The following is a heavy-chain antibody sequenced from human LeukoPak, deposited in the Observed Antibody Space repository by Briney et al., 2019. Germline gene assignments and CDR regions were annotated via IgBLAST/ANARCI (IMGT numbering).Heavy chain of an antibody. CDR2: IGIDSGNT. Sequence: GGSLRLSCATSGFTFSDYSMNWVRQAPGKGLEWISYIGIDSGNTNYADSVKGRFTISGDKAKNSLYLQMNSLRVEDTAVYYCARDYKYAFDNWGQGTLVTVSS. V-gene: IGHV3-48*01. D-gene: IGHD5-24*01. CDR1: GFTFSDYS. J-gene: IGHJ4*02. CDR3: ARDYKYAFDN.